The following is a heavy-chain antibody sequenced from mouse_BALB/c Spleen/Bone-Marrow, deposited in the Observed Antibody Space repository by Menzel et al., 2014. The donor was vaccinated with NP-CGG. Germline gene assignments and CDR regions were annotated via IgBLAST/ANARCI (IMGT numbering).Heavy chain of an antibody. Sequence: EVQVVESGGGLVQPGGSLKLSCADSGFDFSRYWMSWVRQAPGKGLEWIGEINPDSSTINYTPSLKDKFIISRDNTKNTLYLQMSKVRSEDTALYYCARNHYYGLFAYWGQGTLVTVSA. CDR2: INPDSSTI. J-gene: IGHJ3*01. V-gene: IGHV4-1*02. D-gene: IGHD1-2*01. CDR3: ARNHYYGLFAY. CDR1: GFDFSRYW.